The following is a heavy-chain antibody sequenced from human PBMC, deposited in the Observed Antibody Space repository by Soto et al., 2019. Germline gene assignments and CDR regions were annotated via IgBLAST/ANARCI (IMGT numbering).Heavy chain of an antibody. D-gene: IGHD4-4*01. J-gene: IGHJ6*02. Sequence: GESLKISCKASGYSFTTYWIAWVRQMPGKGLEWMGIINPGDSEIRYSPSFQGQVTISADNSISTAYLQWSSLKASDTAMYYCARHEQFYYYYYGMDVWGQGTAVTVSS. V-gene: IGHV5-51*01. CDR3: ARHEQFYYYYYGMDV. CDR1: GYSFTTYW. CDR2: INPGDSEI.